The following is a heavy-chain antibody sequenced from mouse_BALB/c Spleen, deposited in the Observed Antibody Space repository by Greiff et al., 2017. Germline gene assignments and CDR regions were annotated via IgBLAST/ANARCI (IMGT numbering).Heavy chain of an antibody. D-gene: IGHD1-1*01. CDR2: INPSSGYT. V-gene: IGHV1-4*02. CDR1: GYTFTSYP. CDR3: ARRELLRRWFAY. J-gene: IGHJ3*01. Sequence: QVQLKQSAAELARPGASVKTSCKASGYTFTSYPMHWVKQRPGQGLEWIGYINPSSGYTEYNQKFKDKTTLTADKSSSTAYMQLSSLTSEDSAVYYCARRELLRRWFAYWGQGTLVTVS.